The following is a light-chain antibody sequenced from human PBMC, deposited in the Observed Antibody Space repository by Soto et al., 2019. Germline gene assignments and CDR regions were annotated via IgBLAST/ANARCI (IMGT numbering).Light chain of an antibody. CDR2: GVT. J-gene: IGLJ3*02. V-gene: IGLV2-14*03. CDR1: SGDVGFYDF. Sequence: SVLTQPASMSGSPGQSITISCTGTSGDVGFYDFVSWYQQHPGKVPRLIIYGVTKRPSGVSHRFSGSKSGNTASLTISGLQVEDEAAYSCASYTGSSTYLFGGGTKVTVL. CDR3: ASYTGSSTYL.